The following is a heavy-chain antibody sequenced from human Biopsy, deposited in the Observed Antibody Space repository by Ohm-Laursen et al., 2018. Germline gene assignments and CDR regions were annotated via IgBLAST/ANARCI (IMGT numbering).Heavy chain of an antibody. CDR3: ATGPKRLTGTSYFES. J-gene: IGHJ4*02. V-gene: IGHV4-4*07. Sequence: SDTLSLPCSVSGGLNSNYYWSWVRQSAGKGLEWIGRLYTSGDTNYNPSLKSRVSVSEDTSRRQFSLRLTSVTAADTAVYYCATGPKRLTGTSYFESWGRGILVTVSS. CDR1: GGLNSNYY. D-gene: IGHD1-7*01. CDR2: LYTSGDT.